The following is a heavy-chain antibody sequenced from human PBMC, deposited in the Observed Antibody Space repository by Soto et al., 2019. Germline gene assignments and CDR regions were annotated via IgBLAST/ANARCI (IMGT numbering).Heavy chain of an antibody. CDR3: ARGGLSYDFWRGYDTDYYYIDV. Sequence: ASVKVSCKASGYTFTSYDINWVRQATGQGLEWMGWMNPNSGNTGYAQKFQGRVTMTRNTSISTAYMELSSLRSEDTAVYYCARGGLSYDFWRGYDTDYYYIDVWGKGTTVTVS. J-gene: IGHJ6*03. CDR1: GYTFTSYD. D-gene: IGHD3-3*01. V-gene: IGHV1-8*01. CDR2: MNPNSGNT.